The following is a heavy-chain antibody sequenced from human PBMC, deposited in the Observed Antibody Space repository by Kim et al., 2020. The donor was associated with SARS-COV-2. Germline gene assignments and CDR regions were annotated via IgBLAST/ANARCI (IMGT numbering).Heavy chain of an antibody. Sequence: SETLSLTCGVSGDSVIGNNYWGWIRQPPGKGLEWIASIHYSGSTYYSPSLKSRATISLDKSANQFSLMLSAVTAAHTAVYYCAGLQYAWYPPHYFDQLG. CDR3: AGLQYAWYPPHYFDQ. CDR1: GDSVIGNNY. J-gene: IGHJ4*01. V-gene: IGHV4-39*01. D-gene: IGHD2-8*01. CDR2: IHYSGST.